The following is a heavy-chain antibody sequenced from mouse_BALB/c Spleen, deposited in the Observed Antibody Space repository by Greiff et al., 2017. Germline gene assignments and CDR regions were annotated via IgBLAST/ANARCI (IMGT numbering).Heavy chain of an antibody. V-gene: IGHV1S81*02. CDR2: INPSNGRT. D-gene: IGHD4-1*02. CDR3: ASQLSFAY. J-gene: IGHJ3*01. Sequence: QVQLQQPGAELVKPGASVKLSCKASSYTFTSYWMHWVKQRPGQGLEWIGEINPSNGRTNYNEKFKSKATLTVDKSSSTAYMQLSSLTSEDSAVYYCASQLSFAYWGQGTLVTVSA. CDR1: SYTFTSYW.